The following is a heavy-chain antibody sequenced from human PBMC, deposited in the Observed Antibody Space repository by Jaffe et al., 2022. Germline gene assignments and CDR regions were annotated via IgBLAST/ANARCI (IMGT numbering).Heavy chain of an antibody. Sequence: QVQLQESGPGLVKPSGTLSLTCAVSGGSISSSNWWSWVRQPPGKGLEWIGEIYHSGSTNYNPSLKSRVTISVDKSKNQFSLKLSSVTAADTAVYYCARDLDGDYQRWGWYFDLWGRGTLVTVSS. D-gene: IGHD4-17*01. CDR2: IYHSGST. CDR3: ARDLDGDYQRWGWYFDL. CDR1: GGSISSSNW. J-gene: IGHJ2*01. V-gene: IGHV4-4*02.